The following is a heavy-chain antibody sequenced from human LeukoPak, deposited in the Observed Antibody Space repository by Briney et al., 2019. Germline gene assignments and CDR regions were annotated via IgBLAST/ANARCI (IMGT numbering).Heavy chain of an antibody. J-gene: IGHJ4*02. V-gene: IGHV1-18*01. CDR1: GYTFTSYG. D-gene: IGHD3-22*01. CDR3: ARESRFGGYDSSGYYPSDY. CDR2: ISPYNGNT. Sequence: ASVKVSCKASGYTFTSYGISWVRQAPGQGLEWMGWISPYNGNTNYAQKLQGRVTMTTDTSTSTAHMELRSLRPDDTAVYYCARESRFGGYDSSGYYPSDYWGQGTLVTVSS.